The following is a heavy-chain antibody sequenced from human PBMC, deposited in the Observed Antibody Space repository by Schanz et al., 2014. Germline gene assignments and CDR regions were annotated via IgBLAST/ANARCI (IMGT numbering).Heavy chain of an antibody. Sequence: QVQMVESGGGVVQPGRSLRLSCAASGFAFSVYGMHWVRQAPGKGPEWVAVIWSDGSTKYYADSVKGRFTISRDNSKNPHYLQMNSLRADDTAVYFCARAHGNNWYGKGLDYWGQGTQVTVSS. J-gene: IGHJ4*02. CDR2: IWSDGSTK. CDR1: GFAFSVYG. D-gene: IGHD1-1*01. CDR3: ARAHGNNWYGKGLDY. V-gene: IGHV3-33*01.